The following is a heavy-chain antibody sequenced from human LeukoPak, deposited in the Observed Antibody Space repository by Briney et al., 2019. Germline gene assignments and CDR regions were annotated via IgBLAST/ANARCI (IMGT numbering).Heavy chain of an antibody. Sequence: HPGGSLRLSCAASGFTFNTYEMSWVRQAPGKGLEWVSCVSSSGTTMYHADSVKGRFTISRDNAKNSLYLQMDSLRAEDAAVYYCARRYCSSASCLFDYWGQGTLVTVSS. CDR2: VSSSGTTM. D-gene: IGHD2-2*01. V-gene: IGHV3-48*03. CDR3: ARRYCSSASCLFDY. CDR1: GFTFNTYE. J-gene: IGHJ4*02.